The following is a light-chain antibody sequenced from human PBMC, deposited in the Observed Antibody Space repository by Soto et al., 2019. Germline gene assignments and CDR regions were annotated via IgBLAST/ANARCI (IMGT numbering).Light chain of an antibody. CDR2: AAS. CDR1: QSISNY. Sequence: IQMTQSPSSLSASVGDRVTLTCRASQSISNYLNWYQQKPGKAPKLLIFAASSLQSGVPLRFSGSGPGTDFTLTISSLQPEDFATYYCQQTYSTYRSFGGGTKVEIK. J-gene: IGKJ4*01. V-gene: IGKV1-39*01. CDR3: QQTYSTYRS.